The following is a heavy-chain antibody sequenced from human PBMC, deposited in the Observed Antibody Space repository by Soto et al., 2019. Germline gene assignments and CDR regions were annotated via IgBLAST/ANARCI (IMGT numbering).Heavy chain of an antibody. CDR3: ARVRTGYFDY. CDR1: GGAINDHY. J-gene: IGHJ4*02. D-gene: IGHD3-9*01. Sequence: SETLSLTCTLSGGAINDHYWSFIRQPPGKGLEWIGYIYYNGNTNYNPSLESRITISVDRSRNQFSLRLTSLTAADTAVYYCARVRTGYFDYWGRGALVTVSS. V-gene: IGHV4-59*11. CDR2: IYYNGNT.